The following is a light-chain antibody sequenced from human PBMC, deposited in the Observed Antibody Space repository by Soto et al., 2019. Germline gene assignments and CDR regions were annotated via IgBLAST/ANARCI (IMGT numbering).Light chain of an antibody. CDR1: QSFSTW. CDR2: DAS. Sequence: DIQMTQSPSTLSASVGDRVTITCRASQSFSTWLAWYQQKPGKAPKLLIYDASSLEGGVPSRFSGRGSGTEFPLTISGLQPDDFATYYGQQYISTPYTFGQGTKLEI. J-gene: IGKJ2*01. V-gene: IGKV1-5*01. CDR3: QQYISTPYT.